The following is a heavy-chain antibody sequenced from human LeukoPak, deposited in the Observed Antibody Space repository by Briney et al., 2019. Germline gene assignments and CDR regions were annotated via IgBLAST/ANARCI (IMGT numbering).Heavy chain of an antibody. Sequence: PSETLSLTCTVSGGSISSYYWSWIRQPAGKGLEWIGRIHTSGSTNYNPSLKSRVTMSVDTSKNQFSLKLSSVTAADTAVYYCARGTYSSGGTLGFDPWGQGTLVTVSS. J-gene: IGHJ5*02. D-gene: IGHD6-19*01. CDR1: GGSISSYY. CDR2: IHTSGST. V-gene: IGHV4-4*07. CDR3: ARGTYSSGGTLGFDP.